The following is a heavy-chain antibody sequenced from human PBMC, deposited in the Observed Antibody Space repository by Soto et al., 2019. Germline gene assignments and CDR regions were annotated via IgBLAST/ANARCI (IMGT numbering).Heavy chain of an antibody. CDR1: SGCINSGDYY. V-gene: IGHV4-30-4*01. CDR3: ARVEDRFDP. Sequence: SESLSITRTVSSGCINSGDYYWSWIRQPPGKGLEWIGYIYYSGSTYYNPSLKSRVTISVDTSKNQFSLKLSSVTAADTAVYYCARVEDRFDPWGQGTLVTVSS. J-gene: IGHJ5*02. CDR2: IYYSGST.